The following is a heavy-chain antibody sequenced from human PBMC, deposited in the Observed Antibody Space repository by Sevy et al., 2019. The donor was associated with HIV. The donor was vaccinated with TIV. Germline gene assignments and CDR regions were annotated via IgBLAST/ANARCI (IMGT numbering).Heavy chain of an antibody. CDR1: GFNFNIYS. CDR3: AREGCTKPHDY. Sequence: GGSLRLSCVASGFNFNIYSFSWVRQGPGKGLEWVSTLSFGCGRINYADSVQGRFTISSDDYKKTLYLEMHSLRVEETAVYYCAREGCTKPHDYWGQGTLVTVSS. D-gene: IGHD2-8*01. CDR2: LSFGCGRI. V-gene: IGHV3-23*01. J-gene: IGHJ4*02.